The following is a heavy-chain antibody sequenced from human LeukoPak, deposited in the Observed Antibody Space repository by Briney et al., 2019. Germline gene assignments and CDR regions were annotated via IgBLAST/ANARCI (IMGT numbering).Heavy chain of an antibody. CDR1: GFHFSSYA. V-gene: IGHV3-23*01. Sequence: GGSLSLFCAASGFHFSSYAILWVRQAPGKGLEWVSAISGSGGSTYYADSVKGRFTISRDNSKNTLYLQMNSLRAEDTAVYYCAKGQVAGTSDFDYWGQGTLVTVSS. J-gene: IGHJ4*02. CDR3: AKGQVAGTSDFDY. D-gene: IGHD6-19*01. CDR2: ISGSGGST.